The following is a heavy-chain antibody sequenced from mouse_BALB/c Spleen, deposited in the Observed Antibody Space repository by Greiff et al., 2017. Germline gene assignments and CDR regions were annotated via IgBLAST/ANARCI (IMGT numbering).Heavy chain of an antibody. Sequence: EVKLVESGGGLVKPGGSLKLSCAASGFTFSSYAMSWVRQTPEKRLEWVASISSGGSTYYPDSVKGRFTISRDNARNILYLQMSSLRSEDTAMYYCARGETGTRFAYWGQGTLVTVSA. CDR3: ARGETGTRFAY. CDR2: ISSGGST. V-gene: IGHV5-6-5*01. J-gene: IGHJ3*01. CDR1: GFTFSSYA. D-gene: IGHD4-1*01.